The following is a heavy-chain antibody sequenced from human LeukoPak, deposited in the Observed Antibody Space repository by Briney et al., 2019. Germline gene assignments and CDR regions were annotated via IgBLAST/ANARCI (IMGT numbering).Heavy chain of an antibody. D-gene: IGHD2-15*01. CDR3: ARDDYSSGGSCPVGY. J-gene: IGHJ4*02. CDR1: GGSITSYY. V-gene: IGHV4-4*07. Sequence: SETLSLTCTVSGGSITSYYWSWIRQPAGKGLEWIGRIYSSGTTNYNPSLKSRVTISVDKSKDQFSLNLSSVTAADTAVYYCARDDYSSGGSCPVGYWGEGTVVAVSS. CDR2: IYSSGTT.